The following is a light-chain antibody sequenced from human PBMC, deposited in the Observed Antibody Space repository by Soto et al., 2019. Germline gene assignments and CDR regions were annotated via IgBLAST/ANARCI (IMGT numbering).Light chain of an antibody. CDR3: QQFKSYPLT. CDR1: QGSSSY. J-gene: IGKJ4*01. CDR2: AAS. V-gene: IGKV1-9*01. Sequence: ELTQTPPSPSTSVRNRVNSTCRASQGSSSYLAWYQQKPGKATKRLIYAASTLQSGVPSRFSGSVSGKDFTLTISSLQPEDDATYDRQQFKSYPLTFGGGTKVEI.